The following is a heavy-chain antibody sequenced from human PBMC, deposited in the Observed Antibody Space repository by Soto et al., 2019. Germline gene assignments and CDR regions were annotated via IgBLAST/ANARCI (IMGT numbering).Heavy chain of an antibody. V-gene: IGHV5-51*01. J-gene: IGHJ5*02. CDR2: IYPCDSDT. CDR1: GYSFTIYC. Sequence: GESLKISCNGSGYSFTIYCIGWVVQMPGKGLEWMWIIYPCDSDTIYSPSFQGQVTISADKSISTAYLQWSSLKASDTAMYYCARSSTYCGGDCFGFWFDPWGQGTLVTVSS. D-gene: IGHD2-21*02. CDR3: ARSSTYCGGDCFGFWFDP.